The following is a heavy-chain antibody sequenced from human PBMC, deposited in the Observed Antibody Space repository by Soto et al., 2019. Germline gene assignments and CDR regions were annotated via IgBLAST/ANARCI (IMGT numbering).Heavy chain of an antibody. Sequence: GGSLRLSCAASGFTFSSYAMHWVRQAPGKGLEWVAVISYDGSNKYYADSVKGRFTISRDNSKNTLYLQMNSLRAEDTAVYYCARSSGSYRTYYYYGMDVWGQGTTVTAP. CDR1: GFTFSSYA. CDR2: ISYDGSNK. V-gene: IGHV3-30-3*01. CDR3: ARSSGSYRTYYYYGMDV. J-gene: IGHJ6*02. D-gene: IGHD1-26*01.